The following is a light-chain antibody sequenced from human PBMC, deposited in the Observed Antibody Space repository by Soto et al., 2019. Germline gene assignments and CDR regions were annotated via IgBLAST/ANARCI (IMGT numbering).Light chain of an antibody. Sequence: IQMPQSPYTQSASVPARVTITCRASQSISSWLAWYQQKPGKAPKLLIYAASTLQSGVPSRFSGSGSGTDFTLTISSLQPEDVATYYCQKYNSAPLTFGGGTKVDIK. J-gene: IGKJ4*01. CDR3: QKYNSAPLT. CDR1: QSISSW. CDR2: AAS. V-gene: IGKV1-27*01.